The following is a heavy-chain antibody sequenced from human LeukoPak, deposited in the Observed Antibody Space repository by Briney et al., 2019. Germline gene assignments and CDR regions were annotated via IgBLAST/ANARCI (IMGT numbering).Heavy chain of an antibody. D-gene: IGHD3-22*01. CDR3: ARNNYYDSSGYYS. CDR1: GGSISSSNYY. V-gene: IGHV4-39*01. Sequence: PSETLSLTCTASGGSISSSNYYWGWLRQPPGKGLEWIGSIYYSGRTYYNPSLKSRVTISVDTSKNQFSLKLTSVTAADTAVYFCARNNYYDSSGYYSWGQGTLVTVSS. J-gene: IGHJ4*02. CDR2: IYYSGRT.